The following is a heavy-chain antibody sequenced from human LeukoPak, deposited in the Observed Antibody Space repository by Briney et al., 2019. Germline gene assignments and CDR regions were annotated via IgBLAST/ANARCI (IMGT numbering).Heavy chain of an antibody. Sequence: ASVKVSCKASGYTFTGYYMHWVRQAPGQGLEWMGWISAYNGNTNYAQKLQGRVTMTTDTSTSTAYMELRSLRSDDTAVYYCARDHPRIAAAGYFDYWGQGTLVTVSS. D-gene: IGHD6-13*01. V-gene: IGHV1-18*04. CDR2: ISAYNGNT. CDR1: GYTFTGYY. J-gene: IGHJ4*02. CDR3: ARDHPRIAAAGYFDY.